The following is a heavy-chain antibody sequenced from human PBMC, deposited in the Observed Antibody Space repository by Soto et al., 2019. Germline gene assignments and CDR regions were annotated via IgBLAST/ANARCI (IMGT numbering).Heavy chain of an antibody. D-gene: IGHD6-6*01. CDR2: IYYSGST. V-gene: IGHV4-59*08. CDR3: ARQARPGWFDP. J-gene: IGHJ5*02. Sequence: ASETLSLTCTVSGGSISSYYWSWIRQPPGKGLEWIGYIYYSGSTNYNPSLESRVTISVDTSKNQFSLKLSSVTAADTAVYYCARQARPGWFDPWGQGTLVTVSS. CDR1: GGSISSYY.